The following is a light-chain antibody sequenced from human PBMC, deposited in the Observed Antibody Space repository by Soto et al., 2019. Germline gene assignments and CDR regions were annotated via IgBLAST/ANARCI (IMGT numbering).Light chain of an antibody. V-gene: IGLV2-14*01. CDR1: SSDVGGHNF. CDR3: VSYTTFSSYV. CDR2: SVS. Sequence: QSALTQPASVSGSPGQSITISCTGTSSDVGGHNFVSWYQHHPGKAPKLMIFSVSNRPPGVSNRFSGSKSGNTASLTISGLQAEDEAEYYCVSYTTFSSYVFGIGTKLTVL. J-gene: IGLJ1*01.